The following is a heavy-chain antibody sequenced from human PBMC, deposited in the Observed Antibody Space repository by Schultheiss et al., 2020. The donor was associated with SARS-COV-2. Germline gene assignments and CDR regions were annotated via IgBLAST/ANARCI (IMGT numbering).Heavy chain of an antibody. Sequence: SETLSLTCAVYGGSFSGYYWSWIRQPPGKGLEWIGEINHSGSTNYNPSLKSRVTISVDTSKNQFSLKLSSVTAADTAVYYCARSRIAARPTPARDYYYYGMDVCGQGTTVTVSS. CDR1: GGSFSGYY. CDR3: ARSRIAARPTPARDYYYYGMDV. CDR2: INHSGST. V-gene: IGHV4-34*01. J-gene: IGHJ6*02. D-gene: IGHD6-6*01.